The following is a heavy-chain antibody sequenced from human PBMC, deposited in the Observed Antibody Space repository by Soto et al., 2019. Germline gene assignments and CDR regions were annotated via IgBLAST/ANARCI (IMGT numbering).Heavy chain of an antibody. CDR2: IKQDGSEK. CDR3: ATYAHHTFDS. J-gene: IGHJ5*01. V-gene: IGHV3-7*01. Sequence: EVQLVESGGGLGQPGGSLRLSCAASGFTFSNYWMSWVRQAPGKGPEWVANIKQDGSEKNYVDSVEGRVTISRDNAKNSLYLQMNSLRAEDTAVYYCATYAHHTFDSWGQGTLVTVSS. D-gene: IGHD3-16*01. CDR1: GFTFSNYW.